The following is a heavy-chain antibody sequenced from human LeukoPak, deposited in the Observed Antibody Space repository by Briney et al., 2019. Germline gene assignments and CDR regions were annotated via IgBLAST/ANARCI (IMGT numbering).Heavy chain of an antibody. J-gene: IGHJ4*02. CDR1: GGSISTYY. Sequence: SETLSLTCTVSGGSISTYYWSWIRQPPGKGLEWIGYIYYNGATDYNPSLKSRVTISVDTSKNEFSLKLSSVTAADTALYYCARRTVTNGWFRIDYWGQGSLVIVS. V-gene: IGHV4-59*08. CDR2: IYYNGAT. CDR3: ARRTVTNGWFRIDY. D-gene: IGHD6-19*01.